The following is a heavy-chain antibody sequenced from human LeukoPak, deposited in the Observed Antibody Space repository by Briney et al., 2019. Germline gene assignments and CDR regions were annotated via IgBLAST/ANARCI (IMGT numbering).Heavy chain of an antibody. V-gene: IGHV5-51*01. CDR1: GYSFTNYW. CDR3: ARLCDYGGSSNFDF. J-gene: IGHJ4*02. Sequence: GESLEISCKGSGYSFTNYWNGWVRQMPGKGLELMGINYPGDSDTRYRPSFQGQINISDDKSINTAHLQCSRLKASDTAMYYGARLCDYGGSSNFDFWGQGTLVTVSS. D-gene: IGHD4-23*01. CDR2: NYPGDSDT.